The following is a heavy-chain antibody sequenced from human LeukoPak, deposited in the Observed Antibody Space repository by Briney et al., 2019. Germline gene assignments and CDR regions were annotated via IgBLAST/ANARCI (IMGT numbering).Heavy chain of an antibody. CDR2: IYHSGST. Sequence: SETLSLTCTVSGYSISSGYYWGWIRQPPGKGLEWIGSIYHSGSTYYNPSLKSRVTISVDTSKNQFSLKLSSVTAADTAVYYCARDLGEGYSSGWYAAFDYWGQGTLVTVSS. J-gene: IGHJ4*02. V-gene: IGHV4-38-2*02. CDR3: ARDLGEGYSSGWYAAFDY. D-gene: IGHD6-19*01. CDR1: GYSISSGYY.